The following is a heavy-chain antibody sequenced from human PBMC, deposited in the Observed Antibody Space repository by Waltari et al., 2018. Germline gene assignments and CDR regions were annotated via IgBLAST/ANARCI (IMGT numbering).Heavy chain of an antibody. CDR3: ARGRGWQLALGSYNWFDP. CDR2: INHSGST. V-gene: IGHV4-34*01. CDR1: GGSFSGYY. J-gene: IGHJ5*02. D-gene: IGHD6-6*01. Sequence: QVLLQQWGAGLLKPSETLSLTCAVYGGSFSGYYWSWIRQPPGKGLEWIGEINHSGSTNYNPSLKSRVTISVDTSKNQFSLKLSSVTAADTAVYYCARGRGWQLALGSYNWFDPWGQGTLVTVSS.